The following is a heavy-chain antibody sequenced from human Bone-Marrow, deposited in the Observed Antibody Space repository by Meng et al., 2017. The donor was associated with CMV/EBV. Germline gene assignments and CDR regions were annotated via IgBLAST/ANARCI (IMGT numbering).Heavy chain of an antibody. CDR2: MNPNSGNT. J-gene: IGHJ4*02. CDR1: GSTFARCG. Sequence: ASVKVSCKASGSTFARCGISWVRQAPGQGLEWMGWMNPNSGNTGYAQKFQGRVTMTRNTSISTAYMELSSLRSEDTAVYYCASSKAAAGDYWGQGTLVTVSS. D-gene: IGHD6-13*01. CDR3: ASSKAAAGDY. V-gene: IGHV1-8*01.